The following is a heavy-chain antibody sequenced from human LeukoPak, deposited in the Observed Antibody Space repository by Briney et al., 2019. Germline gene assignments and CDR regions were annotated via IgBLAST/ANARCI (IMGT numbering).Heavy chain of an antibody. J-gene: IGHJ4*02. CDR3: TTDLGAYAAYYLDF. V-gene: IGHV3-15*01. Sequence: GGSLRLFCAASGFTFSHAGMSWVRQAPGKGLEWVGHNKSKTDGGTRDYAAPVKGRFTISRDDSKNTLNLQMNSLKTEDTAVYYCTTDLGAYAAYYLDFWGQGTLVTVSS. CDR2: NKSKTDGGTR. CDR1: GFTFSHAG. D-gene: IGHD5-12*01.